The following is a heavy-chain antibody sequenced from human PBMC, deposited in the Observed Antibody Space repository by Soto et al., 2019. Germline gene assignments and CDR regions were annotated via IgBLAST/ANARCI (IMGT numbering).Heavy chain of an antibody. CDR1: GYTFISYG. D-gene: IGHD5-12*01. CDR3: ARDKGYRGYEIYYYDGMDV. V-gene: IGHV1-18*01. J-gene: IGHJ6*02. Sequence: QVELVQSGAEVKKPGASVKVSCKASGYTFISYGISWVRQAPGQGLEWMGWISGYNGNTKYLQKFQGRVTMTTDTSTSPAYMEVRSLRADDTAVYYCARDKGYRGYEIYYYDGMDVWGQGTTVTVSS. CDR2: ISGYNGNT.